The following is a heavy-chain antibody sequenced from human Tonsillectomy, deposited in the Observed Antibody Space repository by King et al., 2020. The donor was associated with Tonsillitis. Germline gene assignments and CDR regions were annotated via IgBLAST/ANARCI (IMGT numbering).Heavy chain of an antibody. CDR1: GVSISSGGYY. V-gene: IGHV4-31*03. CDR2: VYYTGAT. Sequence: VQLQESGPGLVKPSQTLSLTCSVSGVSISSGGYYWSWIRQHPGKGLEWIGYVYYTGATYYTPSLRGRVTMSIDPSKNQFSLNVNSVTAADTAIYFWAVEREATCSGGSCTLGWFDPWGQGTLVTVPS. J-gene: IGHJ5*02. CDR3: AVEREATCSGGSCTLGWFDP. D-gene: IGHD2-15*01.